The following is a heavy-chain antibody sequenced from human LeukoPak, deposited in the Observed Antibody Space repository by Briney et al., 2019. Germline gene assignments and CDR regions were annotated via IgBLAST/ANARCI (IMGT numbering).Heavy chain of an antibody. CDR3: AKALSPYCSGGSCCSGDFDY. V-gene: IGHV3-30*18. Sequence: SVKVSSMASGGTFSSCGMHWVRPAPGKGLEWVAVISYNGSDKYYADSVKGRFTISRDNSKNTLYLQMNSLRAEDTAVHYCAKALSPYCSGGSCCSGDFDYWGQGTLVTVSS. J-gene: IGHJ4*02. CDR1: GGTFSSCG. CDR2: ISYNGSDK. D-gene: IGHD2-15*01.